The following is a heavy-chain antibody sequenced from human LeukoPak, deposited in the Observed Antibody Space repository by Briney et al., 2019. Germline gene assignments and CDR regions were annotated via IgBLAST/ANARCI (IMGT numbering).Heavy chain of an antibody. V-gene: IGHV4-59*01. D-gene: IGHD5-18*01. Sequence: SETLSLTCTVSGGSISSYYWSWIRQPPGKGLEWIGYICYSGSTNYNPSLKSRVTISVDTSKNQFSLKLSSVTAADTAAYYCARVSPDTATDYGWFDPWGQGSLVTVSS. CDR3: ARVSPDTATDYGWFDP. CDR2: ICYSGST. J-gene: IGHJ5*02. CDR1: GGSISSYY.